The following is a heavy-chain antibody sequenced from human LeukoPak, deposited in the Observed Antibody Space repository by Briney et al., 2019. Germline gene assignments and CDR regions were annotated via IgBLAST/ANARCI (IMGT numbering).Heavy chain of an antibody. V-gene: IGHV3-53*01. Sequence: GGSLRLSCAASGFTVSSNYMSWVRQAPGKGLEWVSVIYSGGSTYYADSVKGRFTISRDNSKNTLYLQMNSLRAEDTAVYYCARGQSRGDPYYYGMDVWGQGTTVTASS. D-gene: IGHD3-3*01. J-gene: IGHJ6*02. CDR3: ARGQSRGDPYYYGMDV. CDR1: GFTVSSNY. CDR2: IYSGGST.